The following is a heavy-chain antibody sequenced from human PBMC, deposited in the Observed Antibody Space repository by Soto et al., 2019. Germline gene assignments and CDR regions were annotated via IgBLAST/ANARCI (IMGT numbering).Heavy chain of an antibody. Sequence: GLTFNHYAISWVRQAPGKGLEWVSIIIANGGTFYADSVKGRFTISRDNSKNTVYLQMSSLRVEDTAIYYCAKDYTVAADPSSVILFDYWGQGALVTVSS. V-gene: IGHV3-23*01. CDR3: AKDYTVAADPSSVILFDY. J-gene: IGHJ4*02. CDR2: IIANGGT. D-gene: IGHD2-15*01. CDR1: GLTFNHYA.